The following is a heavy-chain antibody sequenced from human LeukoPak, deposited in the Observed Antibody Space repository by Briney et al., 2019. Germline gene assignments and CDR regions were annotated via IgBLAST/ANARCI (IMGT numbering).Heavy chain of an antibody. CDR3: TTSRVGY. V-gene: IGHV3-15*01. CDR2: IKTKTEGGTT. D-gene: IGHD1-26*01. J-gene: IGHJ4*02. CDR1: GFTFSDAW. Sequence: GGSLRLSCAASGFTFSDAWMSWVRQAPGQGLEWVARIKTKTEGGTTDYTAPVKGRFTISRDDSKNMLYLQMNSLKTEDTAVYYCTTSRVGYWGQGTLVTVSS.